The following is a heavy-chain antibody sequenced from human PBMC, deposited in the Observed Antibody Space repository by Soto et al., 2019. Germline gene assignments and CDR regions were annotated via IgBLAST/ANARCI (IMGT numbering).Heavy chain of an antibody. CDR2: INTNRGDV. Sequence: ASVKVSCKASGHTSTHNGISWVRRAPGQGLEWMGWINTNRGDVNHAPKFQGRVTLTTDTSTTTAYMELRSLRLDDTAVYFCATADMNRGRFDFWGHGTLVTVSS. V-gene: IGHV1-18*01. CDR1: GHTSTHNG. J-gene: IGHJ4*01. CDR3: ATADMNRGRFDF.